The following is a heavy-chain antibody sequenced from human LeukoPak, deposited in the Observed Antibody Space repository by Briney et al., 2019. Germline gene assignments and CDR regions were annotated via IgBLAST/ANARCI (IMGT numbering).Heavy chain of an antibody. D-gene: IGHD6-19*01. CDR1: GFTFSPHY. Sequence: GGSLTLSCAPSGFTFSPHYMDWVHQAPGKGLEWVGRTRNKANCYTTEDAASVKGRFTISRDDSKNSLYLQMNSLKTEETAVYYCARSTSSGWYEGQFDYSGQGSLVTASS. V-gene: IGHV3-72*01. CDR3: ARSTSSGWYEGQFDY. CDR2: TRNKANCYTT. J-gene: IGHJ4*02.